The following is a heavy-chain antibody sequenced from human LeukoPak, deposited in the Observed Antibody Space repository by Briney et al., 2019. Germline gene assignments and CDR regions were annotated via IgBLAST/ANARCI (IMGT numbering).Heavy chain of an antibody. CDR3: ARVWELSYDY. CDR1: GFTVSSNY. J-gene: IGHJ4*02. V-gene: IGHV3-66*01. CDR2: IYSGGST. D-gene: IGHD3-16*02. Sequence: PGGSLRLSCAASGFTVSSNYMSWVRQAPGKGLEWVSVIYSGGSTYYADSVKGRFTISRDNSKNTVDLQVSSLRAEDTAVYYCARVWELSYDYWGQGTLVTVSS.